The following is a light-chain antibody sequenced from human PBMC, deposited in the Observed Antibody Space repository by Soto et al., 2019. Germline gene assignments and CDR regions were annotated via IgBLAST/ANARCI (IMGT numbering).Light chain of an antibody. CDR2: GAS. CDR1: QAVNTR. V-gene: IGKV3-15*01. J-gene: IGKJ1*01. CDR3: QQYNNWPQT. Sequence: EIVLTQSPATLSSFPGDRVTLSCRASQAVNTRLAWYQHRPGQAPRLLIYGASTRATGIPARFSGSGSGTEFTLTISSLQSEDFAVYYCQQYNNWPQTFGQGTQVDIK.